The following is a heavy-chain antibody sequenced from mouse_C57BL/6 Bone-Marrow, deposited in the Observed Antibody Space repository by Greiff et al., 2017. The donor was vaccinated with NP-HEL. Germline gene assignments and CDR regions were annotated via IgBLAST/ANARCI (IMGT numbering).Heavy chain of an antibody. CDR1: GFTFSSYA. CDR3: ARDRDGFAY. J-gene: IGHJ3*01. V-gene: IGHV5-4*01. Sequence: EVKVVESGGGLVKPGGSLKLSCAASGFTFSSYAMSWVRQTPEKRLEWVATISDGGSYTYYPDNVKGRFTISRDNAKNNLYLQMSHLKSEDTAMYYCARDRDGFAYWGQGTLVTVSA. CDR2: ISDGGSYT.